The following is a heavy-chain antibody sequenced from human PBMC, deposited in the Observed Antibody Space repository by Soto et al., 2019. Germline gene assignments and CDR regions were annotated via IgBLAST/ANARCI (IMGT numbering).Heavy chain of an antibody. Sequence: SETLSLTCAVSGYSISSGYYWGWIRQPPGKGLEWIGSIYHSGSTYYNPSLKSRVTISVDTSKNQFSLKLSSVTAADTAVYYCARFWEDGMDVWGQGTTVTVS. CDR3: ARFWEDGMDV. CDR1: GYSISSGYY. J-gene: IGHJ6*02. V-gene: IGHV4-38-2*01. CDR2: IYHSGST. D-gene: IGHD1-26*01.